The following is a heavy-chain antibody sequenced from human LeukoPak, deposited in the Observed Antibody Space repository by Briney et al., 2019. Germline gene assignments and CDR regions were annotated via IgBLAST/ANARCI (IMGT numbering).Heavy chain of an antibody. V-gene: IGHV3-30*18. J-gene: IGHJ6*02. CDR2: ISYDGSNK. Sequence: PGRSQRLSCAASGFTFSSYGMHWVRQAPGKGLEWVAVISYDGSNKCYADSVKGRFTISRDNSKNTLYLQMNSLRAEDTAVYYCAKDNYGMDVWGQGTTVTVSS. CDR3: AKDNYGMDV. CDR1: GFTFSSYG.